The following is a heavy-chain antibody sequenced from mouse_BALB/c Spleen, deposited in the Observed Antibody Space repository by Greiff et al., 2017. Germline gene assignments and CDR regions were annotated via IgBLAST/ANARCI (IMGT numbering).Heavy chain of an antibody. CDR2: IYPGNGDT. V-gene: IGHV1-12*01. J-gene: IGHJ4*01. D-gene: IGHD2-14*01. CDR1: GYTFTSYN. CDR3: ARRGDRSYAMDY. Sequence: LQQSGAELVKPGASVKMSCKASGYTFTSYNMHWVKQTPGQGLEWIGAIYPGNGDTSYNQKFKGKATLTADKSSSTAYMQLSSLTSEDSAVYYCARRGDRSYAMDYWGQGTSVTVSS.